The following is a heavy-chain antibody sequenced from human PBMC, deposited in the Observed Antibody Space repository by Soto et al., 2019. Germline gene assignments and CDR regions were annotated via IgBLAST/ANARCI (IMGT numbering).Heavy chain of an antibody. CDR1: GGSISSSSYY. V-gene: IGHV4-39*07. J-gene: IGHJ3*02. D-gene: IGHD4-17*01. Sequence: PSETLSLTCTVSGGSISSSSYYWGWIRQPPGKGLEWIGSIYYSGNTYYNPSLKSRVSISLDTSKTQFSLKLTSVTAADTAVYYCARGGSTAVCGAGSFDIWGHGTMVTVSS. CDR3: ARGGSTAVCGAGSFDI. CDR2: IYYSGNT.